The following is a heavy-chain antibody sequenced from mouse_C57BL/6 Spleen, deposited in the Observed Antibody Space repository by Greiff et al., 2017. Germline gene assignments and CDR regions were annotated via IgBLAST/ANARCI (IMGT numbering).Heavy chain of an antibody. CDR1: GFTFSDYY. D-gene: IGHD2-3*01. V-gene: IGHV5-16*01. CDR3: ARVDGYYRFAY. CDR2: INYDGSST. J-gene: IGHJ3*01. Sequence: EVKLVESEGGLVQPGSSMKLSCTASGFTFSDYYMAWVRQVPEKGLEWVANINYDGSSTYYLDSLKSRFIISGDNAKNILYLQMSSLKSEDTATYYCARVDGYYRFAYWGQGTLVTVSA.